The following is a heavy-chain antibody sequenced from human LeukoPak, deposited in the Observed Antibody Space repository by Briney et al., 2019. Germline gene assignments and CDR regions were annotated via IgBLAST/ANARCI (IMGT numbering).Heavy chain of an antibody. V-gene: IGHV1-69*04. Sequence: EASVKVSCKASGGTFSSYAISWVRQAPGQGLEWMGRIIPILGTANYAQKFQGRVTITADKSTSTAYMELSSLRSEDTAVHYCARVSAVVPAAIIYYGMDVWGQGTTVTVSS. CDR3: ARVSAVVPAAIIYYGMDV. CDR1: GGTFSSYA. CDR2: IIPILGTA. D-gene: IGHD2-2*01. J-gene: IGHJ6*02.